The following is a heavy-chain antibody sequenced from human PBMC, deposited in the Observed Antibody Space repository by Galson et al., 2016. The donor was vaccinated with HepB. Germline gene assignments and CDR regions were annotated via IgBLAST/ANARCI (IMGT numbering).Heavy chain of an antibody. CDR3: ARGDRHSSSWWGFDY. CDR1: GFTFSSYA. D-gene: IGHD6-13*01. V-gene: IGHV3-23*01. CDR2: ISGSGGST. Sequence: LRLSCAAPGFTFSSYAMSWVRQAPGKGLEWVSAISGSGGSTYYADSVKGRFTISRDNAKNSLYPQMDSLRAEDTAVYYCARGDRHSSSWWGFDYWGQGTLVTVSS. J-gene: IGHJ4*02.